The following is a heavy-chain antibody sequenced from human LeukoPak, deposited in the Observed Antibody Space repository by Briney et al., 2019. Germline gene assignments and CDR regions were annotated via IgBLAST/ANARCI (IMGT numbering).Heavy chain of an antibody. Sequence: GGSLRLSCATSGFTVSTNYMTWVRQAPGKGLEWVSFIYSDGSTYYADSVKGRITISRDNSKNTLYLQMLRLRPDDTALYYCATETAIVPAAKAHFDYWGRGTLVTVSS. V-gene: IGHV3-53*05. CDR3: ATETAIVPAAKAHFDY. CDR1: GFTVSTNY. J-gene: IGHJ4*02. D-gene: IGHD2-2*01. CDR2: IYSDGST.